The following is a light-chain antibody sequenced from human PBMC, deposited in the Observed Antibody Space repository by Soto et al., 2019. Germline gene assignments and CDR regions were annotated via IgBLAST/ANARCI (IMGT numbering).Light chain of an antibody. J-gene: IGKJ4*01. CDR1: QSVTSN. CDR3: QQYSQWPLT. CDR2: GVS. Sequence: EIVMTQSPATLSVSPGARAPLSCRASQSVTSNLAWYQQNPGQAPRLLMYGVSTRATGIPARFGGSGSATEFTLTISSLQSEDFAVYYCQQYSQWPLTFGGGTKVDIK. V-gene: IGKV3-15*01.